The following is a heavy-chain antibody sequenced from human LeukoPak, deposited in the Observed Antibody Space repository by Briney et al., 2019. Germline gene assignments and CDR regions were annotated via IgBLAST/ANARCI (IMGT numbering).Heavy chain of an antibody. V-gene: IGHV3-48*01. CDR2: ISSSSSTI. Sequence: GGPLRLSCAASGFTFSSYSMNWVRQAPGKGLEWVSYISSSSSTIYYADSVKGRFTISRDNAKNSLYLQMNSLRAEDTAVYYCASHKLRLSELWLYYFDYWGQGTLVTVSS. CDR3: ASHKLRLSELWLYYFDY. D-gene: IGHD5-18*01. J-gene: IGHJ4*02. CDR1: GFTFSSYS.